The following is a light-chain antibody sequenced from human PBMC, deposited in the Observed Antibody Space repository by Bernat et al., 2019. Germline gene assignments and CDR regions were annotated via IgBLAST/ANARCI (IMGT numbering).Light chain of an antibody. CDR2: ATS. J-gene: IGKJ1*01. CDR3: QQYDASPWT. Sequence: EIVLTQSPGTLSLSPGERATLSCRASQNVRGTYFAWYQHKPGQAPELLVYATSNRATGIPDRFGGSGSGTDFTLTISRLEPEDFAVYYCQQYDASPWTFGQGTKVEIK. V-gene: IGKV3-20*01. CDR1: QNVRGTY.